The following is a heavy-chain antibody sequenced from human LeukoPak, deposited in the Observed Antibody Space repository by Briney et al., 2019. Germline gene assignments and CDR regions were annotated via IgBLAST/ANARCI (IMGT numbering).Heavy chain of an antibody. V-gene: IGHV4-39*07. CDR1: GGSIRSSSRY. CDR2: IYYSENT. D-gene: IGHD6-19*01. CDR3: ARALAAPSYFDY. Sequence: SETLSLTCSVSGGSIRSSSRYWGWIRQPPGKGLEWIGSIYYSENTYYNPSLKSRVTISVDTSKNQLSLKLSSVTAADTAVYYCARALAAPSYFDYWGQGTLVTVSS. J-gene: IGHJ4*02.